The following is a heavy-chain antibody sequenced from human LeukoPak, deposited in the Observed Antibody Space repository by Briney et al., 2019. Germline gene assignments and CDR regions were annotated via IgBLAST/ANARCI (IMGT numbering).Heavy chain of an antibody. V-gene: IGHV1-2*06. CDR1: GYTFTDYY. CDR3: AKCGDFIAASYNWFDP. Sequence: ASVKVSCKASGYTFTDYYMHWVRQAPGQGLEWMGRINPNSGGTKYAQKFQGRVTMTRDTPISTAYMELNRPTSDDTAVYYCAKCGDFIAASYNWFDPWGPGTLVTVSS. J-gene: IGHJ5*02. D-gene: IGHD6-13*01. CDR2: INPNSGGT.